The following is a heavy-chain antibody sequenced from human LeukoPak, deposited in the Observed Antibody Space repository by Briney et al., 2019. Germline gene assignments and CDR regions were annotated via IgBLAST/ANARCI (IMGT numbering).Heavy chain of an antibody. Sequence: ASVKVSCKASGYTFTSYYVHWVRQAPGQGLEWMGIINPSGGSTSYAQKFQGRVTMTRDTSTSTVYMELSSLRSEDTAVYYCARGGTMVRGVMGDAFDIWGQGTMVTVSS. V-gene: IGHV1-46*01. CDR3: ARGGTMVRGVMGDAFDI. CDR1: GYTFTSYY. D-gene: IGHD3-10*01. CDR2: INPSGGST. J-gene: IGHJ3*02.